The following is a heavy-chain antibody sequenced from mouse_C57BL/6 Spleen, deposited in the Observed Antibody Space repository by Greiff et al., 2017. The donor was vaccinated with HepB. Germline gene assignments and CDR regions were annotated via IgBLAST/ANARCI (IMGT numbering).Heavy chain of an antibody. V-gene: IGHV1-26*01. D-gene: IGHD2-3*01. J-gene: IGHJ3*01. CDR1: GYTFTDYY. CDR2: INPNNGGT. Sequence: EVQLQQSGPELVKPGASVKISCKASGYTFTDYYMNWVKQSHGKSLEWIGDINPNNGGTSYNQKFKGKATLTVDKSSSTAYMELRSLTSEDSAVYYCARDGPWFAYWGQETLVTVSA. CDR3: ARDGPWFAY.